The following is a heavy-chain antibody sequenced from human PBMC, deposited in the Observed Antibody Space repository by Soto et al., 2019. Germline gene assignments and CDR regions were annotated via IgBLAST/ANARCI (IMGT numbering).Heavy chain of an antibody. D-gene: IGHD6-6*01. CDR1: GGSVTSDNFY. CDR3: AREFSNSPEAFDS. CDR2: IYYTGST. J-gene: IGHJ4*02. Sequence: SETLFLTCTVSGGSVTSDNFYWSWIRQPPGRGLEWIGYIYYTGSTSYNPSLKSRVTISIDTSRNQFSLKLSSVTAADTAVYYCAREFSNSPEAFDSWGQGSLVTVSS. V-gene: IGHV4-61*01.